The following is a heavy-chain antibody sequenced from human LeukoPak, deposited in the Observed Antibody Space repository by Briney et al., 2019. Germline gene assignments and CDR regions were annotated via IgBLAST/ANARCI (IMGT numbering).Heavy chain of an antibody. CDR2: INPRGGST. V-gene: IGHV1-46*01. J-gene: IGHJ4*02. CDR3: AKSGLNRFDY. CDR1: GYTFTSHF. D-gene: IGHD2-15*01. Sequence: GASVKVSCKASGYTFTSHFMHWVRQAPGQGLEWMGIINPRGGSTSYTQKFQGRVTMTRDTSTSTVYMELSSLRSEDTAVYYCAKSGLNRFDYWGQGTLVTVSS.